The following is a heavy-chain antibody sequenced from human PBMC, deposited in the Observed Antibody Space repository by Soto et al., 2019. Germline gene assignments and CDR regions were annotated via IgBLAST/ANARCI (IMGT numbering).Heavy chain of an antibody. V-gene: IGHV5-10-1*01. CDR1: GYSFTSYW. Sequence: GESLKISCKGSGYSFTSYWISWVRQMPGKGLEWMGRIDPSDSYTNYSPSFQGHVTISADKSISTAYLQWSSLKASDTAMYYCARNPTIRAGTSYYYYGMDVWGQGTTVTVYS. J-gene: IGHJ6*02. CDR2: IDPSDSYT. CDR3: ARNPTIRAGTSYYYYGMDV. D-gene: IGHD4-17*01.